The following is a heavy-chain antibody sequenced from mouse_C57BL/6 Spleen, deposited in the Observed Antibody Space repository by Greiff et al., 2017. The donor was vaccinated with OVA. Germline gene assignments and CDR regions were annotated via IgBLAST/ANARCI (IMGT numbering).Heavy chain of an antibody. Sequence: VQLQQPGAELVKPGASVQLSCKASGYTFPSYWMHWVKQRPGQGLEWIGMIHPNSGSTNYNEKFKSKATLTVDKSSSTAYMQLSSLTSEDSAVYYCAREEWSRAWFAYWGQGTLVTVSA. CDR3: AREEWSRAWFAY. J-gene: IGHJ3*01. V-gene: IGHV1-64*01. D-gene: IGHD3-1*01. CDR2: IHPNSGST. CDR1: GYTFPSYW.